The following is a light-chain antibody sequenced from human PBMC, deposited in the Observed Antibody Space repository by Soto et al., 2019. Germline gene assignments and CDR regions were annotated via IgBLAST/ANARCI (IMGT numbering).Light chain of an antibody. CDR2: KAS. J-gene: IGKJ1*01. CDR1: QSISSW. V-gene: IGKV1-5*03. Sequence: IQMTQSPSTLSASVGDRVTITCRASQSISSWLAWYQQKPGKAPKFLIYKASDLESGVPSRFSGSGSGTEFTLTISSLQPDDLATYYCQQYNSYPWTFGQGTKVDIK. CDR3: QQYNSYPWT.